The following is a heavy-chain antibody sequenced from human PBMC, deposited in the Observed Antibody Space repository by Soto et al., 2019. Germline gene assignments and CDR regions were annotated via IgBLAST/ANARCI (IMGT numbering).Heavy chain of an antibody. CDR3: ARVPSPFDFYYAMDV. V-gene: IGHV4-4*02. CDR1: GDSISSSNW. Sequence: SETLSLTCAVSGDSISSSNWWTWVRQPPGKGLEWIGDIYQTGITNSNPSLKSRVTMSIDKSQNQFSLKLNSVTAADTAVYFCARVPSPFDFYYAMDVWGQGTTVTVSS. D-gene: IGHD3-16*01. J-gene: IGHJ6*02. CDR2: IYQTGIT.